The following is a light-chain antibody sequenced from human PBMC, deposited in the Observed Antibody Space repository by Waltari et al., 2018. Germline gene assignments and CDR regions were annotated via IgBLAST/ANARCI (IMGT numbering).Light chain of an antibody. CDR3: AVWDDSLSGFVL. CDR1: SSNIGSNY. Sequence: QPVLTPPPSKSGTPGQRVTISSSGSSSNIGSNYVYWYQHLPGTAPKLLIYKNNQGPQGVPYPFSGSRTGTSDSQAISGLRSEDEADYVCAVWDDSLSGFVLFGGGTKLTV. CDR2: KNN. J-gene: IGLJ2*01. V-gene: IGLV1-47*01.